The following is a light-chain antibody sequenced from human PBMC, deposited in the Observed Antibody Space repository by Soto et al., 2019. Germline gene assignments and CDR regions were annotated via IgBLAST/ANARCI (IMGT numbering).Light chain of an antibody. Sequence: ILLTQSPSSLSVSVGDTVTITCRASQAIGSYFAWYQQRPGTAPKLLIYSASTLHSGVPSRFSGSGSGTDFTLTLSSLQPEDFSPYYCQQVDRSPRTFGPGTTVEI. V-gene: IGKV1-9*01. CDR2: SAS. CDR3: QQVDRSPRT. CDR1: QAIGSY. J-gene: IGKJ3*01.